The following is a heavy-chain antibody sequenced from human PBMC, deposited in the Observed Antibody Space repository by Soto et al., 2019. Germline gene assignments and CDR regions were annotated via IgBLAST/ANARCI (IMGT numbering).Heavy chain of an antibody. D-gene: IGHD2-8*01. CDR3: ARVADCANGVCYFDY. V-gene: IGHV4-59*01. Sequence: SETLSLTCTVSGGSISSYYWSWIRQPPGKGLEWIGYIYYRGSTNYNPSLKSRVTISVDTSKNQFSLKLSSVTAADTAVYYCARVADCANGVCYFDYWGQGTLVTVSS. CDR2: IYYRGST. CDR1: GGSISSYY. J-gene: IGHJ4*02.